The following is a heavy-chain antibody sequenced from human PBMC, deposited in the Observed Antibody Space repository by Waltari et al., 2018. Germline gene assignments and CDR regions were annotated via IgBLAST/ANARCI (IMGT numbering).Heavy chain of an antibody. CDR2: INPNSGGT. CDR3: ARVLHSGSYDFWYFDL. D-gene: IGHD1-26*01. J-gene: IGHJ2*01. CDR1: GYTFTAYY. V-gene: IGHV1-2*02. Sequence: QVQLVQSGAEVKKPGASVRVSCKASGYTFTAYYIHWVRQAPGQGLEWMGWINPNSGGTSYAQKFQGRVTLTRDTSISTASMELSSLGSGDTAVYYCARVLHSGSYDFWYFDLWGRGTLVTVSS.